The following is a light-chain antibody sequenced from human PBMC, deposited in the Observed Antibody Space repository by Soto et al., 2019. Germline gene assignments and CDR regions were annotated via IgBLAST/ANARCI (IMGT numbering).Light chain of an antibody. CDR2: RVS. CDR3: QQSDSLPYT. V-gene: IGKV1-39*01. Sequence: DIQMTQSPSSLSASVGDRITIACRPSQRINNYLHWYQHKPGKAPTLLISRVSTLQSGVPSRFSGGGSGTDFTLTISSLQPEDFATYYCQQSDSLPYTFGQGTKLEI. CDR1: QRINNY. J-gene: IGKJ2*01.